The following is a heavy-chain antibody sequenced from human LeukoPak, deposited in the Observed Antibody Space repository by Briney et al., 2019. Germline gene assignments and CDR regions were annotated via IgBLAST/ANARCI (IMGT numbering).Heavy chain of an antibody. J-gene: IGHJ3*02. V-gene: IGHV1-24*01. CDR2: FDPEDGET. Sequence: GSSVKVSGKVSGYNLTELSMHWVRQATGRGLGWMGGFDPEDGETIYAQKFQGRVTMTEDTSTDTAYMELSSLRSEDTAVYYCATPSEDAFDIWGQGTMVTVSS. CDR1: GYNLTELS. CDR3: ATPSEDAFDI.